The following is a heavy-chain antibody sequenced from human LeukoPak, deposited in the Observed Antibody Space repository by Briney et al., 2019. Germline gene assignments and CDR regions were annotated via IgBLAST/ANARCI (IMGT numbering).Heavy chain of an antibody. CDR1: GYTFTSYY. CDR2: INPSGGST. Sequence: ASVKVSCKASGYTFTSYYMHWVRQAPGQGLECMGIINPSGGSTSYAQKFQGRVTMTRDMSTSTVYMELSSLRSEDTAVYYCARDGAFLYGDYGEDYWGQGTLVTVSS. CDR3: ARDGAFLYGDYGEDY. V-gene: IGHV1-46*01. J-gene: IGHJ4*02. D-gene: IGHD4-17*01.